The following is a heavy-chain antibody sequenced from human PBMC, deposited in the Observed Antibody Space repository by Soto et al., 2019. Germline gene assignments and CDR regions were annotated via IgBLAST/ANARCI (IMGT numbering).Heavy chain of an antibody. CDR1: GGSINSSSNY. J-gene: IGHJ3*01. CDR3: ARHRMVAGGGRSGFDV. V-gene: IGHV4-39*01. CDR2: VYKNGFT. D-gene: IGHD6-19*01. Sequence: QQQLQETGPGLVKPSETLSLTCSVSGGSINSSSNYWGWIRQTPGRGLEWIGSVYKNGFTHYTPSLKSRVTISVDTPKNQFSLRLTSVSAADTAVYYCARHRMVAGGGRSGFDVWGQGTLVTVSS.